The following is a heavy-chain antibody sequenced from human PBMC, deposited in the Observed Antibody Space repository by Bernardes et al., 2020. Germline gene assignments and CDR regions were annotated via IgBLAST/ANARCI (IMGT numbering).Heavy chain of an antibody. CDR3: AKAMGGYSSTCVDY. Sequence: GGSLRLSRAASGFTFNSYAMSWVRQAPGKGLEWVSSISGSGIYTYYADSVKGRFTISRDNSKNTLYLQMNSLRAEDTAVYYCAKAMGGYSSTCVDYWGQGTLVTVSS. J-gene: IGHJ4*02. D-gene: IGHD6-13*01. CDR2: ISGSGIYT. CDR1: GFTFNSYA. V-gene: IGHV3-23*01.